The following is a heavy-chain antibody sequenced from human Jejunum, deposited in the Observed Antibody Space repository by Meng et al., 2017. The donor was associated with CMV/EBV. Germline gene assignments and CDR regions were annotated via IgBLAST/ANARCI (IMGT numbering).Heavy chain of an antibody. CDR1: GFTFSIYG. D-gene: IGHD6-19*01. CDR2: IRYDGTVQ. CDR3: AKVGFGWYSIDY. J-gene: IGHJ4*02. V-gene: IGHV3-30*02. Sequence: VQLFDAGGGGGQPGGARRLSCSASGFTFSIYGMHWVRQAPGKGLEWVAFIRYDGTVQNYADSVKGRFTISRDNSWNMLSLEMNSLRPEDTAVYYCAKVGFGWYSIDYWGQGTLVTVSS.